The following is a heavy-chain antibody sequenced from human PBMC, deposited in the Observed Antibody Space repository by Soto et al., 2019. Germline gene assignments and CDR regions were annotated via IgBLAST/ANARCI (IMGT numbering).Heavy chain of an antibody. CDR1: GYTFTNYW. V-gene: IGHV5-51*01. D-gene: IGHD2-21*02. CDR2: IYPGDSDT. Sequence: GESLKISCKASGYTFTNYWIGWVRQMPGKGLEWMGIIYPGDSDTRFSPSFQGQVTMSADKSITTAYLQWSSLKASDSAMYYCARRGETALDYWGQGTLVTV. J-gene: IGHJ4*02. CDR3: ARRGETALDY.